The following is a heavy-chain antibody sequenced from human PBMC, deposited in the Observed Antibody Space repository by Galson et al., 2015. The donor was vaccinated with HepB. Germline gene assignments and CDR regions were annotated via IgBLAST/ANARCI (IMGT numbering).Heavy chain of an antibody. V-gene: IGHV3-23*01. D-gene: IGHD6-13*01. CDR1: GFIFSRFG. CDR3: AKDRLEAAEYES. Sequence: SLRLSCAASGFIFSRFGMSWVRQAPGKGLEWVSHNSPSGTGTFYAASVKGRCSISRDNSRNTIFLQIHTLRAEDSALYYCAKDRLEAAEYESWGQGTLVTVSS. J-gene: IGHJ4*02. CDR2: NSPSGTGT.